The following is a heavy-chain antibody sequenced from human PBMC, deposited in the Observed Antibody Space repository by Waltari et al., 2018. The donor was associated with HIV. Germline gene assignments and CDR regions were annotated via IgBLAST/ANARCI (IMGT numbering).Heavy chain of an antibody. CDR3: ARDLEVVPAAILYYYGMDV. Sequence: QVQLVQSGAEVKKPGASVKVSCTASGYTFTSYYMHWVRQAPGQGLEWMGIINPSGGSNSSAQNSQYRVPITMDTSTSTLYMELSSLRSEYTAVYYCARDLEVVPAAILYYYGMDVWGQGTTVTVSS. CDR1: GYTFTSYY. D-gene: IGHD2-2*01. V-gene: IGHV1-46*03. CDR2: INPSGGSN. J-gene: IGHJ6*02.